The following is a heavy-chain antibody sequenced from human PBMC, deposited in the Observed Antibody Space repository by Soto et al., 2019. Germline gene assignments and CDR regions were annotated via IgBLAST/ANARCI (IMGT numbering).Heavy chain of an antibody. D-gene: IGHD4-17*01. J-gene: IGHJ4*02. Sequence: ESGGGLVQPGGSLRLSCAASGFTFSSNWMSWVRQAPGKGLEWVANIKQDGSETYYVDSVKGRFTISRDNAKNSLYLQMNSLRAEDTAVYYCARDLGNYGDYFDYWGQGTLVTVSS. CDR3: ARDLGNYGDYFDY. V-gene: IGHV3-7*01. CDR1: GFTFSSNW. CDR2: IKQDGSET.